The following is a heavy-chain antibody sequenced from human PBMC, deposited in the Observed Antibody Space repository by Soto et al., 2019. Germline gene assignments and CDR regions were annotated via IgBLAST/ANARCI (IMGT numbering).Heavy chain of an antibody. J-gene: IGHJ6*02. CDR3: VRERGLSSFYGMDV. CDR1: GFTLTTYT. CDR2: ITSSSGHI. Sequence: GGSLRLSCEASGFTLTTYTMNWVRQASGKGLEWVSSITSSSGHIYYADSVRGRFTISRDNARNSLYLQMNSLRAEDTAVYYCVRERGLSSFYGMDVWGQGTTVTVSS. D-gene: IGHD3-10*01. V-gene: IGHV3-21*01.